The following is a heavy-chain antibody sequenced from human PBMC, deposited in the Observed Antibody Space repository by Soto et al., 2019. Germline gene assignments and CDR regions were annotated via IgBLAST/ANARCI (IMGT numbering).Heavy chain of an antibody. J-gene: IGHJ1*01. CDR3: ATDRRRIVADQPGYCSGGSCYGSGIPFQP. CDR2: ISSSSSTI. Sequence: EVQLVESGGGLVQPGGSLRLSCAASGFTFSSYSMNWVRQAPGKGLEWASYISSSSSTIYYADSVKGRFTISRDNAKNSLYLQMNSVRAEDTAGYYCATDRRRIVADQPGYCSGGSCYGSGIPFQPWGQGTLVTVSS. D-gene: IGHD2-15*01. CDR1: GFTFSSYS. V-gene: IGHV3-48*01.